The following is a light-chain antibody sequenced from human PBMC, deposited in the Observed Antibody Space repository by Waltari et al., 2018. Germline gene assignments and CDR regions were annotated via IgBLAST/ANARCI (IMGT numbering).Light chain of an antibody. CDR2: DVS. Sequence: QSALTQPRSVSGSPGQSVTISCTGTSSDVGSYKYVSRYQQPPGKAPKLMIYDVSKRPSGVPDRFSGSKSGNTASLTISGLQAEDEADYYCCSYAGSYTPWVFGGGTKLTVL. J-gene: IGLJ3*02. V-gene: IGLV2-11*01. CDR3: CSYAGSYTPWV. CDR1: SSDVGSYKY.